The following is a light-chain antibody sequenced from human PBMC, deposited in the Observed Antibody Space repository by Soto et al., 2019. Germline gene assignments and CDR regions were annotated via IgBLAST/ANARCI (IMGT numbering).Light chain of an antibody. CDR1: PSNIGNNS. CDR2: DNT. Sequence: QSVLTQPPSVSAAPGQTVTISCSGSPSNIGNNSVSWYQHIPGTAPKLVIYDNTKRPSGIPDRFSGSKSGTSATLDITGLQTGDEADFYCGTWDSSLSAVVFGGGTKLTVL. J-gene: IGLJ2*01. V-gene: IGLV1-51*01. CDR3: GTWDSSLSAVV.